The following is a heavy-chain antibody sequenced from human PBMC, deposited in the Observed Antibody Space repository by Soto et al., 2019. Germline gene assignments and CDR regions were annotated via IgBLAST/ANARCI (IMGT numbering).Heavy chain of an antibody. J-gene: IGHJ5*02. CDR3: ARGFMLKLGNNWFDP. CDR2: IYYTGNS. V-gene: IGHV4-30-4*02. D-gene: IGHD2-8*01. Sequence: PSETLSLTCTVSGASISSGDYNWNWIRQSPGKGLEWIGNIYYTGNSNYNPSLNGRVTMSVDTSRNQFSLNLSYVTDADTDVYYCARGFMLKLGNNWFDPWGQGTLV. CDR1: GASISSGDYN.